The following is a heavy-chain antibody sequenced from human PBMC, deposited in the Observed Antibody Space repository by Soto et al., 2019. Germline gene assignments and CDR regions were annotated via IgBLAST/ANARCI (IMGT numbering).Heavy chain of an antibody. CDR1: GGSISSGGYY. Sequence: SETLSLTCTVSGGSISSGGYYWTWIRQHPGKSLEWIGYIYYSGSTYYNPSLKSRVTISVDTSKNQFSLKLNSMTAADTAVYYCARHNYGSGSTYFDYWGQGTLVTVSS. CDR2: IYYSGST. D-gene: IGHD3-10*01. J-gene: IGHJ4*02. CDR3: ARHNYGSGSTYFDY. V-gene: IGHV4-31*03.